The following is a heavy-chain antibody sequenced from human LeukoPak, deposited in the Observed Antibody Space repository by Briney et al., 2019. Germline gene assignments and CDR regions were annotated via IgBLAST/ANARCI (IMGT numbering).Heavy chain of an antibody. CDR2: IIPILGIA. CDR1: GGTFSSYA. V-gene: IGHV1-69*04. D-gene: IGHD3-22*01. Sequence: ASVKVSCKASGGTFSSYAISWVRQAPGQGLEWMGRIIPILGIANYAQKFQGRVTITADKSTSTAYMELSSLRSEDTAVYYCASDYDSSGYPSYWGQGTLVTASS. CDR3: ASDYDSSGYPSY. J-gene: IGHJ4*02.